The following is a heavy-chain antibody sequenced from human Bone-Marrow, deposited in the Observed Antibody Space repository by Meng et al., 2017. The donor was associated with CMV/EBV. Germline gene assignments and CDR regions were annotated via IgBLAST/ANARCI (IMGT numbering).Heavy chain of an antibody. CDR3: ARGGSSTYYYYYGMDV. D-gene: IGHD6-13*01. Sequence: GESLKISCAASGFTFSIYAMHWVRQAPGKGLEWVAVISYDGSNKYYADSVKGRFTISRDNSKNTLYLQMNSLRAEDTAVYYCARGGSSTYYYYYGMDVWGQGTTVTVSS. CDR2: ISYDGSNK. CDR1: GFTFSIYA. J-gene: IGHJ6*02. V-gene: IGHV3-30*04.